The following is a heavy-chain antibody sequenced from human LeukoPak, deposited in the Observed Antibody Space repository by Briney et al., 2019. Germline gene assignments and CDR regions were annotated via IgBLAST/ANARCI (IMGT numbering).Heavy chain of an antibody. D-gene: IGHD5-12*01. J-gene: IGHJ3*02. CDR1: GGSISSSNW. Sequence: PSETLSLTCAVSGGSISSSNWWSWVRQPPGKGLEWIGEIYHSGSTNYNPSLKSRVTISVDKSKNQFSLKLSSVTAADTAVYYCARTYSELVDAFDIWGQGTVVTVSS. CDR2: IYHSGST. CDR3: ARTYSELVDAFDI. V-gene: IGHV4-4*02.